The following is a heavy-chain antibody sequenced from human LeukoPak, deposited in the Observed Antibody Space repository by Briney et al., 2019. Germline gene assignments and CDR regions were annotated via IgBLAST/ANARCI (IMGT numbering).Heavy chain of an antibody. Sequence: SQTLSLTCAISGDSVSSNSAAWDWIRQSPSRGLEWLGRTYYRSKWYNGYALSVKSRITINPDTSKNQFSLQLNSVTPEDTAVYYCAGAYYDSSGYFNFDYWGQGTLVTISS. V-gene: IGHV6-1*01. CDR1: GDSVSSNSAA. J-gene: IGHJ4*02. D-gene: IGHD3-22*01. CDR3: AGAYYDSSGYFNFDY. CDR2: TYYRSKWYN.